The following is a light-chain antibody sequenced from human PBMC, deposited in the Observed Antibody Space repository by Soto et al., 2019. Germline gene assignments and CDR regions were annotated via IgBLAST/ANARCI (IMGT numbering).Light chain of an antibody. J-gene: IGLJ3*02. Sequence: NFMLTQPHSVSESPGKTVTISCTGSSGSIASSYVQWYQQRPGSAPTLVIYDDDQRPSGVPDRFSGSIDRSSNSASLTISGLKTEDEANYYCHSYDSGNHWVFGGGTQLTVL. CDR3: HSYDSGNHWV. CDR1: SGSIASSY. V-gene: IGLV6-57*02. CDR2: DDD.